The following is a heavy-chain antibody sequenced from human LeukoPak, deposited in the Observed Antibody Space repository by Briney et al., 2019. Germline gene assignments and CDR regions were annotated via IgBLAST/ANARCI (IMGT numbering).Heavy chain of an antibody. CDR2: MNPNSGNT. Sequence: GASVNVSCTASGYTFTSYDINWVRQATGQGLEWMGWMNPNSGNTGYAQKFQGRVTMTRNTSISTAYMELSSLRSEDTAVYYCARMLTGYYYYYGMDVWGQGTTVTVSS. CDR3: ARMLTGYYYYYGMDV. V-gene: IGHV1-8*01. D-gene: IGHD3-9*01. J-gene: IGHJ6*02. CDR1: GYTFTSYD.